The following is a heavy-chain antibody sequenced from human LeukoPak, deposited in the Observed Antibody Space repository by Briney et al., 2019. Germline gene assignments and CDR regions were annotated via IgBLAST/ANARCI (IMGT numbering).Heavy chain of an antibody. D-gene: IGHD3-10*01. V-gene: IGHV3-33*01. J-gene: IGHJ4*02. CDR1: GFTFSSYG. CDR3: ARDLGTMVRDPLDY. Sequence: PGGPLRLSCAASGFTFSSYGMHWVRQAPGKGLEWVAVIWYDGSNKYYADSVKGRFTISRDNSKNTLYLQMNSLRAEDTALYYCARDLGTMVRDPLDYWGQGTLVTVSS. CDR2: IWYDGSNK.